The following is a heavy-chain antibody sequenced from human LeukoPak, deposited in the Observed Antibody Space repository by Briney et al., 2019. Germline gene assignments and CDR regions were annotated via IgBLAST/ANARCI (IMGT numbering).Heavy chain of an antibody. Sequence: KDSSKAPGGTPSSYTISSVRPNPGQGLERMGEIIPIFGTAHYAQKFQGRVTSNTDESTSTAYMELISLRSEDTVVYYCARVLYSSSGGDHYYYYMDVWGKGPTVTVTS. J-gene: IGHJ6*03. CDR1: GGTPSSYT. CDR3: ARVLYSSSGGDHYYYYMDV. D-gene: IGHD6-6*01. V-gene: IGHV1-69*05. CDR2: IIPIFGTA.